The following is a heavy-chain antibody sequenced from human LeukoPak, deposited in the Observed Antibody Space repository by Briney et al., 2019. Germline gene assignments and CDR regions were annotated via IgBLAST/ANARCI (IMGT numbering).Heavy chain of an antibody. CDR2: INPNSGDT. CDR1: GDTFTDYY. CDR3: ARGDAFDI. V-gene: IGHV1-2*04. Sequence: ASVKLSCKASGDTFTDYYTHWVRQAPGRGVGWMGWINPNSGDTKYAQKFQGWVTMTRDTSTSTAYMELSSLESDGTAMYYCARGDAFDIWGQGTLVTISS. J-gene: IGHJ3*02.